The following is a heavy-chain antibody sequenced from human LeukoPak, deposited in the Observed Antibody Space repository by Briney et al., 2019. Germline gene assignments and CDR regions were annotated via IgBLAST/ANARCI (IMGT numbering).Heavy chain of an antibody. D-gene: IGHD5-12*01. J-gene: IGHJ4*02. CDR3: ARGRGLRFPFDY. V-gene: IGHV4-59*01. CDR1: GGSISSYY. CDR2: IYYSGST. Sequence: PSETLSLTCTVSGGSISSYYWSWIRQPPGKGLEWIGYIYYSGSTNYNPSLKSRVTISVDTSKNQFSLKLSSVTAADTAVYYCARGRGLRFPFDYWGQGTLVTASS.